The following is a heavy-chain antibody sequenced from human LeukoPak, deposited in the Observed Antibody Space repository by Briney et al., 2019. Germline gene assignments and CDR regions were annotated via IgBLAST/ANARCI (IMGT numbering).Heavy chain of an antibody. CDR3: AKDPVVAAAAGYYMDV. D-gene: IGHD6-13*01. Sequence: GGSLRLSCAASGFTFSSYGMHWVRQAPGKGLEWVAFIRYDGSNKYYADSVKGRFTISRDNSKNTLYLQMNSLRAEDTAVYYCAKDPVVAAAAGYYMDVWGKGTTVTISS. V-gene: IGHV3-30*02. J-gene: IGHJ6*03. CDR2: IRYDGSNK. CDR1: GFTFSSYG.